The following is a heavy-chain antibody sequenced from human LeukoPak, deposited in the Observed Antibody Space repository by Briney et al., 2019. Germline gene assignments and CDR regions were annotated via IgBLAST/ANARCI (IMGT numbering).Heavy chain of an antibody. V-gene: IGHV4-59*01. J-gene: IGHJ4*02. Sequence: SETPSLTCTVSGDSISSYYWSWLRQPPGKGLEWIAYISYSGGTNYNPSLKSRVTISLDTSKNQFSLKLSSVTAADTAVYYCARHGSYSNRLDYWGQGTLVTVSS. CDR1: GDSISSYY. D-gene: IGHD4-11*01. CDR2: ISYSGGT. CDR3: ARHGSYSNRLDY.